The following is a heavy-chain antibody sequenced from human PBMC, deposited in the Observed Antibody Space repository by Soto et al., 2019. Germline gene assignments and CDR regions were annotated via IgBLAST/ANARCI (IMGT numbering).Heavy chain of an antibody. Sequence: ASVKVSCKASGYTFTSYAMHWVRQAPGQRLEWMGWINAGNGNTKYSQKFQGRVTITRDTSASTAYMELSSLRSEDTAVYYCARGPRDDFWSGYSSTFFDPWGQGTLVTVSS. CDR2: INAGNGNT. CDR1: GYTFTSYA. D-gene: IGHD3-3*01. V-gene: IGHV1-3*01. CDR3: ARGPRDDFWSGYSSTFFDP. J-gene: IGHJ5*02.